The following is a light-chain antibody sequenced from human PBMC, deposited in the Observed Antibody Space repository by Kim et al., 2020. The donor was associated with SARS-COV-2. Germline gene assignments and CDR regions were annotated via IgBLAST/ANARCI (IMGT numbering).Light chain of an antibody. CDR2: SNS. Sequence: GQRVTISCSGSNSNIGSNTVNWYQPLPGTAPKLLIYSNSQRPSGVPDRFSGSKSGTSASLAISGLQSEDEADYYCAAWDDSLNAVGFGGGTQLTVL. CDR1: NSNIGSNT. J-gene: IGLJ2*01. V-gene: IGLV1-44*01. CDR3: AAWDDSLNAVG.